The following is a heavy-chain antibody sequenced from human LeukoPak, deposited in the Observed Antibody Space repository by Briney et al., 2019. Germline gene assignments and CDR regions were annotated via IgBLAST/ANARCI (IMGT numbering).Heavy chain of an antibody. CDR2: INHSGST. V-gene: IGHV4-34*01. D-gene: IGHD3-22*01. CDR3: ARSADSGGYFREITLYYFDY. J-gene: IGHJ4*02. CDR1: GGSFSGYY. Sequence: SETLSLTCAVYGGSFSGYYWSWIRQPPGKGLEWIGEINHSGSTNYNPSLKSRVTISVDTSKNQFSLKLSSVTAADTAVYYCARSADSGGYFREITLYYFDYWGQGTLVTVSS.